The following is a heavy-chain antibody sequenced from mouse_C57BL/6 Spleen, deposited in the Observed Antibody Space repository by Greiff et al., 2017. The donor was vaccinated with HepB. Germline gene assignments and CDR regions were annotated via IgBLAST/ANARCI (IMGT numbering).Heavy chain of an antibody. CDR2: ISNGGGST. D-gene: IGHD1-1*01. V-gene: IGHV5-12*01. Sequence: DVQLQESGGGLVQPGGSLKLSCAASGFTFSDYYMYWVRQTPEKRLEWVAYISNGGGSTYYPDTVKGRFTISRDNAKNTLYLQMSRLKSEDTAMYYCARHGTTVVATGYFDVWGTGTTVTVSS. CDR1: GFTFSDYY. CDR3: ARHGTTVVATGYFDV. J-gene: IGHJ1*03.